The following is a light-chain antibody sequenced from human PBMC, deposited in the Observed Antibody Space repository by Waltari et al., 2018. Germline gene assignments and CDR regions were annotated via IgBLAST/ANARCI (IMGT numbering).Light chain of an antibody. CDR3: QHNYGTPYS. CDR2: KAS. Sequence: DIQMTQSPSSLSASVGDRVTITCRASENVNNYLNWYQQKPGKALKLLIYKASTLQSGVPSRFSGSRSGTYCTFTINSLQSEDVATYYCQHNYGTPYSVGQGTKVEIK. CDR1: ENVNNY. V-gene: IGKV1-39*01. J-gene: IGKJ2*03.